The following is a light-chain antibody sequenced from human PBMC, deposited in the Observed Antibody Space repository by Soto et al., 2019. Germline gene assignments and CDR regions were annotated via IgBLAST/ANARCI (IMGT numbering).Light chain of an antibody. CDR3: QHCDTYWP. Sequence: DIQMTQSPSTLSASVGDTVTITCRASRGIDRWLAWYQQKPGKAPRLLISDASTLESGVPSRFSGSGSGTEFTLTITGLQPVDFATYHCQHCDTYWPFGQGTKVEVK. CDR2: DAS. J-gene: IGKJ1*01. V-gene: IGKV1-5*01. CDR1: RGIDRW.